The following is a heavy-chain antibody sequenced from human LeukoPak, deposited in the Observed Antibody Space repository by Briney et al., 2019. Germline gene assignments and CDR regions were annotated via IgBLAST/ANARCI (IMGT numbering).Heavy chain of an antibody. CDR2: ISSSSSYI. V-gene: IGHV3-21*01. J-gene: IGHJ4*02. CDR1: GFTFSSYS. D-gene: IGHD6-19*01. Sequence: PGGSLRLSCAASGFTFSSYSMNWVRQAPGKGLEWVSSISSSSSYIYYADSVKGRFTISRDNAKNSLYLQMNSLRAEDTAVYYCARESLAVAGSGDYWGQGTLVTVSS. CDR3: ARESLAVAGSGDY.